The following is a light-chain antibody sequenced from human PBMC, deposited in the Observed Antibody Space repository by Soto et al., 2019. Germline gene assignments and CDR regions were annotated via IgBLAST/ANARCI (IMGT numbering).Light chain of an antibody. CDR3: QEYNNWPPA. CDR1: QSVSSN. Sequence: EIVMTQSPATLSVSPGERATLSCRASQSVSSNLAWYQQKPGQAPRLLIYGASTRATGIPARFSGSGSGTEFTPTISSLQSEDFAVYYCQEYNNWPPAFGGGTKVDIK. J-gene: IGKJ4*01. V-gene: IGKV3-15*01. CDR2: GAS.